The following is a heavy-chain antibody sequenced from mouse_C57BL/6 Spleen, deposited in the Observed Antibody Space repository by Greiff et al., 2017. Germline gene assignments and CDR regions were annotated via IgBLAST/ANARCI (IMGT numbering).Heavy chain of an antibody. CDR3: AREGIYDYFDY. V-gene: IGHV5-4*01. CDR1: GFTFSSYA. Sequence: EVNVVESGGGLVKPGGSLKLSCAASGFTFSSYAMSWVRQTPEKRLEWVATISDGGSYTYYPDNVKGRFTISRDNAKNNLYLQMSHLKSEDTAIYYCAREGIYDYFDYWGQGTTLTVSS. D-gene: IGHD2-3*01. CDR2: ISDGGSYT. J-gene: IGHJ2*01.